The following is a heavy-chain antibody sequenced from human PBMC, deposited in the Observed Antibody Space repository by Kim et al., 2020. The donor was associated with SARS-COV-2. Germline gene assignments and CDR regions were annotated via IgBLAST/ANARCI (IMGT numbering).Heavy chain of an antibody. CDR2: IYYSGST. CDR1: GGSISSGGYY. D-gene: IGHD3-9*01. Sequence: SETLSLTCTVSGGSISSGGYYWSWIRQHPGKGLEWIGYIYYSGSTYYNPSLKSRVTISVDTSKNQFSLKLSSVTAADTAVYYCARDRDKPKYYDILTGITDWGQGTLVTVSS. CDR3: ARDRDKPKYYDILTGITD. J-gene: IGHJ4*02. V-gene: IGHV4-31*03.